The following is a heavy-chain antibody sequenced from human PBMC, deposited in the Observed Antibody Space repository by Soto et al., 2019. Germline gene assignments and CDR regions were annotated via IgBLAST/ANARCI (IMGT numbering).Heavy chain of an antibody. CDR2: IYYRGRA. CDR3: ARRPKRGSYSWCFDY. J-gene: IGHJ4*02. D-gene: IGHD1-26*01. V-gene: IGHV4-39*01. CDR1: GGSITSNAYY. Sequence: QLQLQEAGPGLVKPSETPALTCTVSGGSITSNAYYWGRIRQPPGKGPGWLGYIYYRGRASYNPSLKSRVTMSVDTSKNQFSLKLSSVTAADTAVYYCARRPKRGSYSWCFDYWGQGTLVTVSS.